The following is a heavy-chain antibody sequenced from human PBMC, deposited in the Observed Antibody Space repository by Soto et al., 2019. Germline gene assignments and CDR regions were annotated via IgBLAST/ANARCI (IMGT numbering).Heavy chain of an antibody. CDR3: PTVYCSGSRCHSGTVDH. CDR1: GFTFSHAW. Sequence: EVQLVESGGGLVKPEGSLRLSCAASGFTFSHAWVSWVRQAPGKGLEWVGRIKSKSDGGTTNYAAPVKGRSTISRDDSKNTLYLQMNSQRTDDTAVYYCPTVYCSGSRCHSGTVDHWGQGTLDIVSS. V-gene: IGHV3-15*01. CDR2: IKSKSDGGTT. J-gene: IGHJ4*02. D-gene: IGHD2-15*01.